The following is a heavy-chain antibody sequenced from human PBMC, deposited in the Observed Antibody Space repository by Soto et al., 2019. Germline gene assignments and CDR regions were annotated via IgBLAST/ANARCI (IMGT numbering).Heavy chain of an antibody. J-gene: IGHJ6*02. V-gene: IGHV3-23*01. D-gene: IGHD2-2*01. CDR1: GFTFSSFA. CDR2: IIGSGGGT. Sequence: GGSLRLSCAASGFTFSSFAMSWVRQAPGKGLEWVSGIIGSGGGTYYADSVKGRFTILRDNSKNTLDLQMNSLRVEDTAVYYCARAGLCSSPRCVIYYHYGMDVWGPGTTVTVSS. CDR3: ARAGLCSSPRCVIYYHYGMDV.